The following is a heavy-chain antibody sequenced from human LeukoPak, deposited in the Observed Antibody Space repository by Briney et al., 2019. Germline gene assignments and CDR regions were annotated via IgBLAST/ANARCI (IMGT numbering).Heavy chain of an antibody. CDR2: INHSGST. J-gene: IGHJ5*02. V-gene: IGHV4-34*01. CDR1: GGSFRGYY. D-gene: IGHD3-3*01. Sequence: PSETPSLTCAVYGGSFRGYYWSWIRQPPGKGLEWIGEINHSGSTNYNPSLKSRVTISVDTSKNQFSLKLSSVTAADTAVYYCARGRGYYDFWSGNWFDPWGQGTLVTVYS. CDR3: ARGRGYYDFWSGNWFDP.